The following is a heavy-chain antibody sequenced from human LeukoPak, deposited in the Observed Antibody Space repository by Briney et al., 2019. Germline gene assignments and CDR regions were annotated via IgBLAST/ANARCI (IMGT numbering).Heavy chain of an antibody. D-gene: IGHD6-13*01. V-gene: IGHV3-23*01. CDR1: GFTFSNCT. CDR2: I. Sequence: GGSLRLSCAASGFTFSNCTMNWVRQLPGGGLEWVSTIKGRFTISRDISKSTLYLQMNSLRVEDTAVYYCTKVRSGSSSWALRVFDYWGQGALVTVSS. J-gene: IGHJ4*02. CDR3: TKVRSGSSSWALRVFDY.